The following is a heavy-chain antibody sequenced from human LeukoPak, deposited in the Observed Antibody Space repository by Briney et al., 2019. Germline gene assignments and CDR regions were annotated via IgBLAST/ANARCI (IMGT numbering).Heavy chain of an antibody. D-gene: IGHD5-24*01. Sequence: ASVKVSCKAPGYTFTSYGISWVRQAPGQGLEWMGWISAYNGNTNYAQKLQGRVTMTTDTSTSTAYMELRSLRSDDTAVYYCARGGDGYNYYYGMDVWGQGTTVTVSS. V-gene: IGHV1-18*01. CDR1: GYTFTSYG. CDR2: ISAYNGNT. CDR3: ARGGDGYNYYYGMDV. J-gene: IGHJ6*02.